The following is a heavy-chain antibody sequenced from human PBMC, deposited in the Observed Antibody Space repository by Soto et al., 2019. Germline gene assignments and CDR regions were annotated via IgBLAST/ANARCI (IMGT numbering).Heavy chain of an antibody. CDR2: IHYSGTT. Sequence: SETLSLTCTVSGGSMRNYVWTWFRQPPGKGLEWSGYIHYSGTTSFFPSYNPSLRSRVTISEDTSKNQFSLNLLSVTSADTAVYFCAAGEASSRNLAPYYLGFWGQGTLVTVSS. D-gene: IGHD6-13*01. CDR3: AAGEASSRNLAPYYLGF. J-gene: IGHJ4*02. CDR1: GGSMRNYV. V-gene: IGHV4-59*01.